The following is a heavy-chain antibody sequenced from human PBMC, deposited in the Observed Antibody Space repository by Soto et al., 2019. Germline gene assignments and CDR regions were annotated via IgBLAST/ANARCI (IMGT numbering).Heavy chain of an antibody. V-gene: IGHV3-9*01. CDR2: ISWNSGSI. J-gene: IGHJ6*02. D-gene: IGHD4-17*01. CDR1: GFTFDDYA. Sequence: EVQLVESGGGLVQPGRSLRLSCAASGFTFDDYAMHWVRQAPGKGLEWVSGISWNSGSIGYADSVKGRFTISRDNAKNSLYLQMNSLRAEDTALYYCAKDIGTVTTSPHYYDGMDVWGQGTTVTVSS. CDR3: AKDIGTVTTSPHYYDGMDV.